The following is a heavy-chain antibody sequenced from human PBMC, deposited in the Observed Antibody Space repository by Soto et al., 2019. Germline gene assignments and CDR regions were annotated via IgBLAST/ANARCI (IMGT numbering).Heavy chain of an antibody. Sequence: EVQLVETGGGLIQRGGSLRLSCAASGFTVSSNYMSWVRQAPGKGLEWVSVIYAGGSAYYADSVKDRFTISRDNSNNTLYLQMNSLRAEDTAVYYCARVYEDWGQGTLVTVSS. CDR2: IYAGGSA. CDR3: ARVYED. D-gene: IGHD3-3*01. V-gene: IGHV3-53*02. J-gene: IGHJ4*02. CDR1: GFTVSSNY.